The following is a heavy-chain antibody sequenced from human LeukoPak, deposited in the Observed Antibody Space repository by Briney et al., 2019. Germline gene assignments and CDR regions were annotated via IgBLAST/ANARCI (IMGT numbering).Heavy chain of an antibody. J-gene: IGHJ4*02. CDR3: ARVGGATAVTMYFEY. Sequence: GGSLRLSCAASAFTFSSYWMNWVRQAPGKGLVWVSRINSDGRSTSYADSVKGRFTISRDNAKNTLYLQMNSLRAEDTAVYYCARVGGATAVTMYFEYWGQGTLVTVTS. CDR1: AFTFSSYW. D-gene: IGHD1-26*01. V-gene: IGHV3-74*01. CDR2: INSDGRST.